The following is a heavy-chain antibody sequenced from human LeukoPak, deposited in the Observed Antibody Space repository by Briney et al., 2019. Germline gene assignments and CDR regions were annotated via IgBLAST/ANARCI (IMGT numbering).Heavy chain of an antibody. V-gene: IGHV4-59*01. CDR2: IYYSGST. CDR1: GGSISSYY. J-gene: IGHJ5*02. CDR3: ARGCSGGSCYSPYNWFDP. D-gene: IGHD2-15*01. Sequence: SETLSLTRTVSGGSISSYYWSWIRQPPGKGLEWIGYIYYSGSTNYNPSLKSRVTISVDTSKNQFSLKLSSVTAEDTAVYYCARGCSGGSCYSPYNWFDPWGQGTLVTVSS.